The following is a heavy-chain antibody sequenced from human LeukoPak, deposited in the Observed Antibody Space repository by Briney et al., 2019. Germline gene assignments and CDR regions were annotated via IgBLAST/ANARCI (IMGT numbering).Heavy chain of an antibody. Sequence: SETLSLTCAVYGGSFSGYYWSWIRQPPGKGLEWIAEINHSGSTNYNPSLKSRVTISVDTSKNQFSLKLSSVTAADTAVYYCARPGDCSSTSCPFDYWGQGTLVTVSS. V-gene: IGHV4-34*01. CDR2: INHSGST. CDR3: ARPGDCSSTSCPFDY. CDR1: GGSFSGYY. J-gene: IGHJ4*02. D-gene: IGHD2-2*01.